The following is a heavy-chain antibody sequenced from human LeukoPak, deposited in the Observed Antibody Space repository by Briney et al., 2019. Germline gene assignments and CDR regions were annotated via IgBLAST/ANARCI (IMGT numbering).Heavy chain of an antibody. CDR2: INNFGDTT. CDR1: GFTFSRYA. V-gene: IGHV3-23*01. Sequence: PGGPLGISCAASGFTFSRYAMTWGRHFPGKGVEWVSTINNFGDTTHYADSVKGRFTISRDNSGSILYLQMHSLRAEDTALYYCASQQPPRFYWGQGTLVSVSS. CDR3: ASQQPPRFY. J-gene: IGHJ4*02. D-gene: IGHD5-18*01.